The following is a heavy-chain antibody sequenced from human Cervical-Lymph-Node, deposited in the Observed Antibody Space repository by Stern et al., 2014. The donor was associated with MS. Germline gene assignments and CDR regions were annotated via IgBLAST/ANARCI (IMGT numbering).Heavy chain of an antibody. Sequence: QLQLQESGPGLVKPSETLSLTCSVSGGSLSAYYWNWIRQPPGKGLEWIGYIFSTGGTSVNPSLKSRVTVAMDTADNQFSLKLNSMTGADTAVYYCAREEYTSSSGYFDLWGQGILVTVSS. CDR2: IFSTGGT. CDR3: AREEYTSSSGYFDL. V-gene: IGHV4-59*01. CDR1: GGSLSAYY. J-gene: IGHJ4*02. D-gene: IGHD6-6*01.